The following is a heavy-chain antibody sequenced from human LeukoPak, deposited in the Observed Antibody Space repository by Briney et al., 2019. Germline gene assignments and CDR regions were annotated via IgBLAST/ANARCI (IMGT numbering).Heavy chain of an antibody. J-gene: IGHJ6*02. V-gene: IGHV1-2*06. Sequence: ASVTVSCKASGYTFTGYYMHWVRQAPGQGLEWMGRINPNSGGTNYAQKFQGRVTMTRDTSISTAYMELSRLRSDDTAVYYCARCQDCYFDWLLPSAYGMDVWGQGTTVTVSS. CDR1: GYTFTGYY. CDR3: ARCQDCYFDWLLPSAYGMDV. CDR2: INPNSGGT. D-gene: IGHD3-9*01.